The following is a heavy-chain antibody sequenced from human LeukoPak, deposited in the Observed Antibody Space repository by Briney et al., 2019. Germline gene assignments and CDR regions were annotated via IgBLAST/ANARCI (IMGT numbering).Heavy chain of an antibody. CDR3: ARPLGITGTTPFHF. Sequence: GGSLRLSCVASGFTFNDSGMSWVRQAPGKGLEWISGINWNGRSRGYADSVKGRFTISRDNAKNSLYLEMNSLRAEDTALYFCARPLGITGTTPFHFWGQGTRVTVSS. D-gene: IGHD1-7*01. CDR1: GFTFNDSG. V-gene: IGHV3-20*04. J-gene: IGHJ4*02. CDR2: INWNGRSR.